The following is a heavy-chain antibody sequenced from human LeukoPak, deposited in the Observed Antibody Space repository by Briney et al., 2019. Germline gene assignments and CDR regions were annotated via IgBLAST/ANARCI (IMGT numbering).Heavy chain of an antibody. CDR1: GFTFSSYA. CDR2: ISGSGGST. CDR3: AKDIDSSGYYPRPDDY. V-gene: IGHV3-23*01. J-gene: IGHJ4*02. D-gene: IGHD3-22*01. Sequence: GGSLRLSRAASGFTFSSYAMSWVRQAPGKGLEWVSAISGSGGSTYYADSVKGRFTISRDNSKNTLYLQMNSLRAEDTAVYYCAKDIDSSGYYPRPDDYWGQGTLVTVSS.